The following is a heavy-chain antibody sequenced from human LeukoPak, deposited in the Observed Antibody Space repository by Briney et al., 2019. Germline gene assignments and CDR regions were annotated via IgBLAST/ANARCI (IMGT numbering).Heavy chain of an antibody. J-gene: IGHJ3*02. V-gene: IGHV1-2*02. D-gene: IGHD2-21*02. CDR3: AREFMRVTAFDI. Sequence: ASVKVSCKASGYTFSDNYIHWVRQAPGQGLEWMGWINPHSGGTNYGENFQGRVTLTRGTSISTAYVDLSSLISDDTAVYYCAREFMRVTAFDIWGQGTMVTVSS. CDR1: GYTFSDNY. CDR2: INPHSGGT.